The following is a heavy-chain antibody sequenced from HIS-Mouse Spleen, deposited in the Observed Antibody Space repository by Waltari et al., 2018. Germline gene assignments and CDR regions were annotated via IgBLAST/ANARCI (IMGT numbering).Heavy chain of an antibody. D-gene: IGHD2-21*01. J-gene: IGHJ4*02. Sequence: QVQLVQSGAEVKKPGASVKVSCKASGYTFTGYYMHWVRQGPGQGLEWMGGSNPNMGGTNYAKKCKGRVTMTRDTSSSTAYMELSRLRSDDTAVYYCARDVLGIAPYFDYWGQGTLVTVSS. CDR3: ARDVLGIAPYFDY. CDR1: GYTFTGYY. V-gene: IGHV1-2*02. CDR2: SNPNMGGT.